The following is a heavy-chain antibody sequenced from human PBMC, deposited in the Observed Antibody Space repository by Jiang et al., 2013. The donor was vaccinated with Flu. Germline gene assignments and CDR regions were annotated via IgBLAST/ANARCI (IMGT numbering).Heavy chain of an antibody. CDR3: ARVSQQLGYAFDI. D-gene: IGHD6-13*01. CDR2: FIHIFGTP. J-gene: IGHJ3*02. CDR1: GGTFSRYA. Sequence: GAEVKKPGSSVKVSCKASGGTFSRYAVSWVRQARGQGLEWMGGFIHIFGTPIYAQKFQGRVTLTADESTNTSYMELNSLRSEDTAVYYCARVSQQLGYAFDIWGRGTMVTVSS. V-gene: IGHV1-69*01.